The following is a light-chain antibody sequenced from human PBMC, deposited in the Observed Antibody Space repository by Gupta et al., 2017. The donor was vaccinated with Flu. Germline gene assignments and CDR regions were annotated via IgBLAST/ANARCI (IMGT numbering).Light chain of an antibody. CDR1: QSLLHRNGKNY. CDR3: MQSLQTPPT. V-gene: IGKV2-28*01. CDR2: LGS. J-gene: IGKJ5*01. Sequence: EIVMTQSPLSPPVTPGEPASISCRSSQSLLHRNGKNYLDWYLQKPGQSPQVLIYLGSTQASGVPDRFSGSGSGTDFTLKISTVEAEDVGIYYCMQSLQTPPTFGQGTRLEIK.